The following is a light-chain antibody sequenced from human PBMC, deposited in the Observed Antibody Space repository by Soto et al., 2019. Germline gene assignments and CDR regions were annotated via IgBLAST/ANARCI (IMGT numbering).Light chain of an antibody. Sequence: ELVFTQSPATLSLSPGEGATLSCRAIQSVVSFLAWYQQKPGKAPRLLIYDTSIRATGIPARFSGSGSGTDFTLTISSLEPEDFAVYYCQQRNSWPPTFTFGQGTRREI. CDR3: QQRNSWPPTFT. V-gene: IGKV3-11*01. CDR1: QSVVSF. J-gene: IGKJ5*01. CDR2: DTS.